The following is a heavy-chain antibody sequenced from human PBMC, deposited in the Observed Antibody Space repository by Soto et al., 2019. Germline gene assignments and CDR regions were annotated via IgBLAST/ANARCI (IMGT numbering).Heavy chain of an antibody. D-gene: IGHD3-16*02. CDR3: AKGTRLGELTLYRVQFDW. CDR2: ISASGGTT. V-gene: IGHV3-23*01. J-gene: IGHJ4*02. Sequence: PGGSLRLSCAASGFMFTSYAMNWVRQAPGKGLEWVSGISASGGTTFYADSVKGRFTISRDNSKNTLYLQMSRLGAEDSAVYYFAKGTRLGELTLYRVQFDWWAQGTLVTVSS. CDR1: GFMFTSYA.